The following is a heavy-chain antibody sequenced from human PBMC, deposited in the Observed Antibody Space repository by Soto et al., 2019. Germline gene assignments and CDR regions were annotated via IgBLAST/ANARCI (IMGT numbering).Heavy chain of an antibody. CDR3: ARGTTTSAFSAMDV. CDR2: ISYDGDNK. CDR1: GFTFSYHA. D-gene: IGHD1-1*01. V-gene: IGHV3-30-3*01. J-gene: IGHJ6*02. Sequence: VQLVESGGGLVQPGGSLRLSCAASGFTFSYHALNWVRQAPGKGLEWVAVISYDGDNKYIAESVKGRFTISRDNSKNTVSLQMNSLRAEDTAMYFCARGTTTSAFSAMDVWGQGTTVTVSS.